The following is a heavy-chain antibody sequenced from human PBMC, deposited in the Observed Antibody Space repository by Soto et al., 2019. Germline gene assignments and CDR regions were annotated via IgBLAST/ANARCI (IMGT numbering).Heavy chain of an antibody. Sequence: SETLSLTCAVYGGSFSGYYWSWIRQPPGKGLEWIGEINHSGSTNYNPSLKSRVTISVDTSKNQFSLKLSSVTAADTAVYYCARVARYCSSTSCYARTYYYYYMDVWGKGTTVTVSS. CDR1: GGSFSGYY. CDR3: ARVARYCSSTSCYARTYYYYYMDV. V-gene: IGHV4-34*01. D-gene: IGHD2-2*01. J-gene: IGHJ6*03. CDR2: INHSGST.